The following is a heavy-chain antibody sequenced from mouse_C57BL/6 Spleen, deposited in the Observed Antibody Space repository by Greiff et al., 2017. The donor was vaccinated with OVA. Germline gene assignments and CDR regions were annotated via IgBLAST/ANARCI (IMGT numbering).Heavy chain of an antibody. V-gene: IGHV1-50*01. CDR2: IDPSDSYT. D-gene: IGHD4-1*01. CDR1: GYTFTSYW. CDR3: ARNWDGPAWCAY. Sequence: QVQLQQPGAELVKPGASVKLSCKASGYTFTSYWMQWVKQRPGQGLEWIGEIDPSDSYTNYNPKFQGKATLTVDTSSSTAFIHLRSLTSEDSAVYYGARNWDGPAWCAYWGQGTLVTVSA. J-gene: IGHJ3*01.